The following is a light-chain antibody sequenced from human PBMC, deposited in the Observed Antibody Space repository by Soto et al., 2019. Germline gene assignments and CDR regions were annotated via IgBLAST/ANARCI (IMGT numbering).Light chain of an antibody. Sequence: DIVMTQSPLSLPVTPGEPASISCRSSQSLLHSNGYNYLDWYLQKPGQSPQLLIYLGSNRASGVPDRFSGSGSGTDFTLKISRVEAEDVGVYYCMQALPTIITFGQGTRLEIK. J-gene: IGKJ5*01. CDR2: LGS. CDR3: MQALPTIIT. CDR1: QSLLHSNGYNY. V-gene: IGKV2-28*01.